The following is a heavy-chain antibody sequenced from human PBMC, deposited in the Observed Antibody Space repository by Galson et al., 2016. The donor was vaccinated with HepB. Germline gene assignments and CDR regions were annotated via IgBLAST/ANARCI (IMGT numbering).Heavy chain of an antibody. Sequence: SLRLSCAASGFTFDDYAMHWVRQVPGKGLELVSGISWNSGNIGYAGSVKGRFTISRDNAQNSLYLQMSSLRTEDTAFYYCAKDMRALLTVAVHFANWGQGALVTVSS. CDR2: ISWNSGNI. V-gene: IGHV3-9*01. D-gene: IGHD6-19*01. CDR3: AKDMRALLTVAVHFAN. J-gene: IGHJ4*02. CDR1: GFTFDDYA.